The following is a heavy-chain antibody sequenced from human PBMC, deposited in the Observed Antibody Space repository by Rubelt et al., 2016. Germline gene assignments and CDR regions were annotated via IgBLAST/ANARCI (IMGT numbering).Heavy chain of an antibody. Sequence: VQLVESGGGLVQPGGSLRLSCAASGFTFRNYVMCWVRQAPGKGLEWVSAIINSGASTYYTGSVKGRFTISRDNSKNTLYLQMDSLRADDTAVYYCAKEGESPGLLEWLFGYFDHWGQGTLATVSS. V-gene: IGHV3-23*04. CDR3: AKEGESPGLLEWLFGYFDH. J-gene: IGHJ4*02. D-gene: IGHD3-3*01. CDR2: IINSGAST. CDR1: GFTFRNYV.